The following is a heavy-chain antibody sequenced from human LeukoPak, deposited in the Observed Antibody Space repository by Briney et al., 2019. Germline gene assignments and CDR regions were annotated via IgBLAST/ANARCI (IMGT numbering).Heavy chain of an antibody. V-gene: IGHV4-39*01. CDR2: IYYSGST. CDR3: ARVSSSWQDY. D-gene: IGHD6-13*01. CDR1: GGSISSSSYY. J-gene: IGHJ4*02. Sequence: SETLSLTCTVSGGSISSSSYYWGWIRQPPGKGLEWIGSIYYSGSTYYNPSLKSRVTISVDTSKNQFSLKLSSVTAADTAVYYCARVSSSWQDYWGQGTLVTVSS.